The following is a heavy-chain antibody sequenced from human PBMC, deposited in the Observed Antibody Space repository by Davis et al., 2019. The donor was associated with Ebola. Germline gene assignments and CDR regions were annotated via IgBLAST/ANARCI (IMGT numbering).Heavy chain of an antibody. Sequence: PGGSLRLSCKGSGYSFTSYWIGWVRQMPGKGLEWMGIIYPGDSDTRYSPSFQGQVTISADKSIGTAYLQWSSLKASDTAMYYCARSTYVWGSYRSPGDYWGQGTLVTVSS. V-gene: IGHV5-51*01. CDR3: ARSTYVWGSYRSPGDY. CDR1: GYSFTSYW. D-gene: IGHD3-16*02. CDR2: IYPGDSDT. J-gene: IGHJ4*02.